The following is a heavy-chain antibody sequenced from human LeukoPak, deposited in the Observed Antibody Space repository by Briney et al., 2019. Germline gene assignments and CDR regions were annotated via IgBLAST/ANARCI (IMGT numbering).Heavy chain of an antibody. CDR2: IIPIFGTA. J-gene: IGHJ3*02. CDR3: ARGIVVVPAATPNDAFDI. Sequence: SVKVSCKASGGTFSSYAISWVRQAPGQGLEWMGGIIPIFGTANYAQKFQGRVTITTDESTSTAYMELSSLRSEDTAVYYCARGIVVVPAATPNDAFDIWGQGTMVTVSS. CDR1: GGTFSSYA. V-gene: IGHV1-69*05. D-gene: IGHD2-2*01.